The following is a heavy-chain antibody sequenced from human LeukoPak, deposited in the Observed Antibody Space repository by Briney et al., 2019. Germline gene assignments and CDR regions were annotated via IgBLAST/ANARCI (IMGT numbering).Heavy chain of an antibody. Sequence: ASVKVSCKASGGTFSSYAISWVRQAPGQGLEWMGRIIPILGIANYAQKFQGRVTITADKSTSTAYMELSSLRSEDTAVYYCARGAGYSYGARGNYFDYWGQGTLVTVSS. D-gene: IGHD5-18*01. V-gene: IGHV1-69*04. J-gene: IGHJ4*02. CDR2: IIPILGIA. CDR1: GGTFSSYA. CDR3: ARGAGYSYGARGNYFDY.